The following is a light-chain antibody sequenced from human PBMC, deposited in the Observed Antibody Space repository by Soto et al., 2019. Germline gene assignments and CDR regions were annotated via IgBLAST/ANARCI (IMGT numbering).Light chain of an antibody. Sequence: QSVLTQPPSASTTPGQKVTISCSGSNANIGNNKENWYQQHPGTAPKLLIYSSNQRPSGVPDRFSASKAGTSASLAISGLQSEDEANYYCATWDASLHGYVFGAGTKVTVL. CDR3: ATWDASLHGYV. V-gene: IGLV1-44*01. CDR1: NANIGNNK. J-gene: IGLJ1*01. CDR2: SSN.